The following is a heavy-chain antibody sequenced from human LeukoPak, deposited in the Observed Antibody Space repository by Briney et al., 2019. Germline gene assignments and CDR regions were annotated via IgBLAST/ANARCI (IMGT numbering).Heavy chain of an antibody. CDR3: ARDLYSSSWYSPFDY. D-gene: IGHD6-13*01. CDR1: GYTFTSYD. V-gene: IGHV1-8*01. CDR2: MNPNSGNT. Sequence: ASVKVSCKASGYTFTSYDINWVRQATGQGLEWMGWMNPNSGNTGYAQKFQGRVTMTTDTSTSTAYMELRSLRSDDTAVYYCARDLYSSSWYSPFDYWGQGTLVTVSS. J-gene: IGHJ4*02.